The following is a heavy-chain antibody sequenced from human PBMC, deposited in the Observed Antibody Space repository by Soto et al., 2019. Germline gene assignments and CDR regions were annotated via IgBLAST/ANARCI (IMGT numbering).Heavy chain of an antibody. Sequence: ASVKVSCKASGYTFTGYYMHWVRQAPGQGFEWMGWINPNSGGTNYAQKFQGRVTITADESTSTAYMELSSLRSEDTAVYYCARVGTIFGVVQPDGMDVWGQGTTVTVSS. CDR1: GYTFTGYY. D-gene: IGHD3-3*01. V-gene: IGHV1-2*02. CDR3: ARVGTIFGVVQPDGMDV. J-gene: IGHJ6*02. CDR2: INPNSGGT.